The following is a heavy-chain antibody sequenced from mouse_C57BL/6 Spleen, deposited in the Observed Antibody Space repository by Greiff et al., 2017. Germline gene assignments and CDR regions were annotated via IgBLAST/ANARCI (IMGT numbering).Heavy chain of an antibody. D-gene: IGHD1-1*01. J-gene: IGHJ4*01. CDR3: ARDTTDYAMDY. CDR1: GYTFTSYW. Sequence: QVQLQQPGAELVKPGASVKLSCKASGYTFTSYWMHWVKQRPGQGLEWIGMIHPNSGSTNYNEKFKSKATLTVDKSSSTAYMQLSSLTSEDSAVYYGARDTTDYAMDYWGQGTSVTVSS. V-gene: IGHV1-64*01. CDR2: IHPNSGST.